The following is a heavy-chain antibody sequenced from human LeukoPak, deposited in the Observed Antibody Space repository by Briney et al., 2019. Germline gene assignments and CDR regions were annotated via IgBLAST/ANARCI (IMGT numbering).Heavy chain of an antibody. D-gene: IGHD6-6*01. CDR2: ISSSGSTI. CDR1: GFTFSDYY. Sequence: GGSLRLSCAASGFTFSDYYMSWIRQAPGKGLEWVSYISSSGSTIYYADSVKGRFTISRDNAKNSLYLQMNSLRAEDTAVYYCARPLGSSSPHALDHWGQGTLVTVSS. CDR3: ARPLGSSSPHALDH. V-gene: IGHV3-11*04. J-gene: IGHJ4*02.